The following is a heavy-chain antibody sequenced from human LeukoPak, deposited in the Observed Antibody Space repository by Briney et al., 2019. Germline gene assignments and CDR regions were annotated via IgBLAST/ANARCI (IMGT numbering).Heavy chain of an antibody. CDR1: GFTFSSYS. CDR2: ISSSSSYI. Sequence: GGSLRLSCAASGFTFSSYSMNWVRQAPGKGLEWVSSISSSSSYIYHADSVKGRFTISRDNAKNSLYLQMNSLRAEDTAVYYCARDRAAGYSSSWYTYDAFDIWGLGKMVTVSS. D-gene: IGHD6-13*01. J-gene: IGHJ3*02. V-gene: IGHV3-21*01. CDR3: ARDRAAGYSSSWYTYDAFDI.